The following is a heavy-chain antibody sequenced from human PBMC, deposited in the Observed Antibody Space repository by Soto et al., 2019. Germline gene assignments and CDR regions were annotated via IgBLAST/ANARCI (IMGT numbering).Heavy chain of an antibody. D-gene: IGHD3-10*01. Sequence: QVQLQESGPGLVQPSQTLSLTCTVSGGSISSGDCYWSWIRQPPGKGLEWIGYIYFSGSTYYNPSLRSRVTXXVXTXXNQFSLKLSSVTAADTAVYYCARVASGSGSYYGDYWGQGTLVTVSS. CDR2: IYFSGST. CDR1: GGSISSGDCY. J-gene: IGHJ4*02. V-gene: IGHV4-30-4*01. CDR3: ARVASGSGSYYGDY.